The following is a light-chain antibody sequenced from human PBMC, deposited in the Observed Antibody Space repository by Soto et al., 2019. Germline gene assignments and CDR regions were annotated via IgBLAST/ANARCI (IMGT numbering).Light chain of an antibody. CDR3: FSYTSSTMYV. CDR2: DVI. Sequence: QSALTQPASVSGSPGQSITISGTGSSSDIGGYKYVSWYQHHPGKAPQLIIFDVINRPSGVSNRFSGSKSGNTASLTIFGLQADDEADYYCFSYTSSTMYVFGTGTKLTVL. V-gene: IGLV2-14*03. CDR1: SSDIGGYKY. J-gene: IGLJ1*01.